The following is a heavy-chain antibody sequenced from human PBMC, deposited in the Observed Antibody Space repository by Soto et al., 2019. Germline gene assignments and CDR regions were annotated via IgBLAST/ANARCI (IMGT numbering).Heavy chain of an antibody. Sequence: QVQLQQWGAGLLKPSETLSLTCAVYGGSFSGYYWSWIRQPPGKGLEWIGEINHSGSTNYNPSLKRRGTISADTSKNQFSQKLRAVTAADTAVYYGARGMSMIVVVQRDEHDKYYFDYWGQGTLYTVSS. J-gene: IGHJ4*02. CDR1: GGSFSGYY. D-gene: IGHD3-22*01. V-gene: IGHV4-34*01. CDR2: INHSGST. CDR3: ARGMSMIVVVQRDEHDKYYFDY.